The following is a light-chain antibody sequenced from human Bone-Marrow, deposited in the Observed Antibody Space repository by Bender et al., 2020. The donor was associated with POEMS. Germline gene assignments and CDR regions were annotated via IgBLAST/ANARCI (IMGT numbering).Light chain of an antibody. J-gene: IGLJ3*02. Sequence: QSALTQPASVSGSPGQSITISCTGTDTDIGTYYDDVSWYQQHPGKAPKLLIYDVANRPSGVSDRFSGSKSGNTASLTISGLQADDEADYYCSSYANDTLKFGGGTKLTVL. CDR1: DTDIGTYYDD. V-gene: IGLV2-14*03. CDR3: SSYANDTLK. CDR2: DVA.